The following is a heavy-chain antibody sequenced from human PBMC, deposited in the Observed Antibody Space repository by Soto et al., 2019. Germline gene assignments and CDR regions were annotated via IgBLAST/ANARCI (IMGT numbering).Heavy chain of an antibody. D-gene: IGHD1-1*01. CDR2: ISSSGSTI. Sequence: PGGSLRLACAASGFTFSDYYMSWIRQAPGKGLEWVSYISSSGSTIYYADSVKGRFTMTRDTSTSTVYMELSSLRSEDTAVYYCARVGTTTDGGFDYWGQGTLVTVSS. CDR3: ARVGTTTDGGFDY. J-gene: IGHJ4*02. V-gene: IGHV3-11*01. CDR1: GFTFSDYY.